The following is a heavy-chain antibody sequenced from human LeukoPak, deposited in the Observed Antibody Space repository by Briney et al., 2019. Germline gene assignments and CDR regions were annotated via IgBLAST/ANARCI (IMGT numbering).Heavy chain of an antibody. V-gene: IGHV1-2*02. CDR2: INPNSGGT. CDR3: ARDPATPFYFDY. D-gene: IGHD6-25*01. CDR1: GYTFTGYY. Sequence: ASVKVPCKASGYTFTGYYMHWVRQAPGQGLEWMGWINPNSGGTNYAQKFQGRVTMTRDTSISTAYMELSRLRSDDTAVYYCARDPATPFYFDYWGQGTLVTVSS. J-gene: IGHJ4*02.